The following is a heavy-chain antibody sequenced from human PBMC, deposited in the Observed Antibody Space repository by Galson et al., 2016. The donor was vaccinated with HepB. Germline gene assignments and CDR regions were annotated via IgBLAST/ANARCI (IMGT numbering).Heavy chain of an antibody. V-gene: IGHV3-23*01. D-gene: IGHD3-22*01. CDR1: GFTFSTYA. CDR2: ISGSGGNT. J-gene: IGHJ4*02. CDR3: AKDRGKYIGYYPFDY. Sequence: SLRLSCAASGFTFSTYAMSRVRQAPGKGLEWVSGISGSGGNTYYADSVKGRFTISRDNSKNTLYLQMNSLRAEDTAVYYCAKDRGKYIGYYPFDYWGQGTLVTVSS.